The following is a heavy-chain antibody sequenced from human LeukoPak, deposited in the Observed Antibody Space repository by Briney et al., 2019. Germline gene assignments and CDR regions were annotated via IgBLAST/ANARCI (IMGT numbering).Heavy chain of an antibody. D-gene: IGHD2/OR15-2a*01. CDR3: ARSAVLRRNYGMDV. CDR2: ISYDGSNK. J-gene: IGHJ6*02. Sequence: RTGGSLRLSCAASGFTFSSYAMHWVRQAPGKGLEWVAVISYDGSNKYYADSVKGRFTISRDNSKNTLQINGLRAEDTAIYYCARSAVLRRNYGMDVWGQGTTVTVSS. CDR1: GFTFSSYA. V-gene: IGHV3-30-3*01.